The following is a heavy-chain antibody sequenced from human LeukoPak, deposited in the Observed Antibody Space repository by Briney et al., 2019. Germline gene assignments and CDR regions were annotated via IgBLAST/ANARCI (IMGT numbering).Heavy chain of an antibody. CDR3: AIWGYDILTRDKIGYFDY. D-gene: IGHD3-9*01. CDR1: GFTFDDYA. CDR2: ISWNSGSI. Sequence: GGSLRLSCAASGFTFDDYAMHWVRQAPGKGLEWVSGISWNSGSIGYADSVKGRFTISRDNAKNSLYLQMNSLRAEDTALYYCAIWGYDILTRDKIGYFDYWGQGTLVTVSS. J-gene: IGHJ4*02. V-gene: IGHV3-9*01.